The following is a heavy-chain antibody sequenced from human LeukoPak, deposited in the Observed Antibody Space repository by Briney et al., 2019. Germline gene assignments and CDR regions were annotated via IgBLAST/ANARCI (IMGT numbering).Heavy chain of an antibody. Sequence: PGRSLRLSCAASGFTFSSYAMHWVRQAPGKGLEWVAVISYDGSNKYYADSVKGRFTISRDNSKNTLYLQMNSLRAEDTAVYYCARDHYDFWSGYRQGYFDYWGQGTLVTVSS. V-gene: IGHV3-30-3*01. CDR1: GFTFSSYA. D-gene: IGHD3-3*01. CDR3: ARDHYDFWSGYRQGYFDY. J-gene: IGHJ4*02. CDR2: ISYDGSNK.